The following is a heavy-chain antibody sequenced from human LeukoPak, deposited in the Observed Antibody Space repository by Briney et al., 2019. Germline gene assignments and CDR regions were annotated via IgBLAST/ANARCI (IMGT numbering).Heavy chain of an antibody. Sequence: GGSLRLSCAASGFTFSSYWMHWVRQAPGKGLVWVSRINSDGSSTSYADSVKGRFTISRDNAKNTLYLQMNSLRAEDTAVYYCARDGREAAGTGFGFHWGQGTLVTVSS. CDR1: GFTFSSYW. CDR3: ARDGREAAGTGFGFH. V-gene: IGHV3-74*01. CDR2: INSDGSST. J-gene: IGHJ4*02. D-gene: IGHD6-13*01.